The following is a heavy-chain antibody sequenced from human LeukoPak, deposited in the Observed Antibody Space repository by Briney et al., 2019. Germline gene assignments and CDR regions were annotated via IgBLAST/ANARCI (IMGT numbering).Heavy chain of an antibody. V-gene: IGHV3-23*01. D-gene: IGHD3-9*01. CDR3: ARIREYDILTGYPGGHAFDI. Sequence: GGTLRLSCAASGFTFSSYGMSWVRQAPGKGLECVSAISGSGGSTYYADSVKGRFTISRDNAKNSLYLQMNSLRAEDTAVYYCARIREYDILTGYPGGHAFDIWGQGTMVTVSS. CDR1: GFTFSSYG. CDR2: ISGSGGST. J-gene: IGHJ3*02.